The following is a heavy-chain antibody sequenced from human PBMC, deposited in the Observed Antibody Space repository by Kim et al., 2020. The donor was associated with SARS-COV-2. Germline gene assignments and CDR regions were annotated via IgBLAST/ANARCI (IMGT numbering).Heavy chain of an antibody. CDR2: IYSGGST. D-gene: IGHD6-19*01. CDR1: GFTVSSNY. Sequence: GGSLRLSCAASGFTVSSNYMSWVRQAPGKGLEWVSVIYSGGSTYYADSAKGRFTITIDNSKNSQCLQMNSLIAEDTAVYYWAREAVAPADYYYGMDVWGQGNTVTVSS. CDR3: AREAVAPADYYYGMDV. V-gene: IGHV3-66*01. J-gene: IGHJ6*02.